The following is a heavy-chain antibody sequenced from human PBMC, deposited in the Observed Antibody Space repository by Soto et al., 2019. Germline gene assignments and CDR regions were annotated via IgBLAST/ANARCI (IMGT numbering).Heavy chain of an antibody. Sequence: GGSLRLSCAASGFSFSSYGMHWVRQAPGKGLDWVAVIWYDGSNKYYAESVKGRFTISGDNSKNTLYMQMNSLTVEDTAVYYCARAQYTGSYFDACDVWGQGTMVTVSS. V-gene: IGHV3-33*03. CDR2: IWYDGSNK. D-gene: IGHD1-26*01. J-gene: IGHJ3*01. CDR3: ARAQYTGSYFDACDV. CDR1: GFSFSSYG.